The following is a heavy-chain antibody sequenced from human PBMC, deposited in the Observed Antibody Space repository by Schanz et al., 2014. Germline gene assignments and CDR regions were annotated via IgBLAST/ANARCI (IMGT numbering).Heavy chain of an antibody. V-gene: IGHV3-74*01. D-gene: IGHD2-2*01. CDR3: ARDLSSLIQGDV. CDR2: VNSDGTTT. Sequence: VQLVDSGGGLVKPGGSLRLSCAASGFTFSTYWMHWVRQAPGKGLVWVSHVNSDGTTTTYADSVKGRFTISRDNAENTLYLQMNGLRAEDTAVYFCARDLSSLIQGDVWGKGTTVTVSS. J-gene: IGHJ6*04. CDR1: GFTFSTYW.